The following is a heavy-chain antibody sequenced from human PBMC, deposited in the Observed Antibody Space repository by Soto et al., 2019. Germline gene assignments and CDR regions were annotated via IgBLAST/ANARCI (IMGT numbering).Heavy chain of an antibody. CDR2: ISSSSSYI. V-gene: IGHV3-21*01. CDR1: GFTFSGYS. CDR3: ARVKIVVGLAAIRADYYYYGLDV. Sequence: WGSLRLSCAASGFTFSGYSMNWVRQAPGKGLEWVSSISSSSSYIYYADSVKGRFTSPVDRAKNSPYQQMNSLRAEDTAVYSCARVKIVVGLAAIRADYYYYGLDVWGQGTTVTVSS. J-gene: IGHJ6*02. D-gene: IGHD2-2*01.